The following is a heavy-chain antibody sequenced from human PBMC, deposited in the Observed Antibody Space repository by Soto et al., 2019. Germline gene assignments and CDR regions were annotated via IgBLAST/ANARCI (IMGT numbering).Heavy chain of an antibody. J-gene: IGHJ6*02. D-gene: IGHD6-13*01. CDR1: GFTFSSYW. V-gene: IGHV3-7*03. CDR2: IKQDGSEK. CDR3: AKVVAAAGYYYYGMDV. Sequence: GGSLRLSCPASGFTFSSYWMSWVRQAPGKGLEWVANIKQDGSEKYYVDSVKGRFTISRDNAKNSLYLQMNSLRAEDTAVYYCAKVVAAAGYYYYGMDVWGQGTTVTVSS.